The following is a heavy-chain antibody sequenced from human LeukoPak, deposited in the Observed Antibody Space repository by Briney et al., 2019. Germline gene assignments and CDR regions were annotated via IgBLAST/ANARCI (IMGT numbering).Heavy chain of an antibody. J-gene: IGHJ3*02. D-gene: IGHD3-3*01. CDR3: ARQKDYDFWSGYSGDAFDI. V-gene: IGHV5-51*01. CDR2: IYPGDSDT. Sequence: GESLKISCKGSGYSFTSYWIGWVRQMPGKGLEWMGIIYPGDSDTRYSPSFQGQVTISADKSISTAYLQWSSLKASDTAMYYCARQKDYDFWSGYSGDAFDIWGQGTMVTVSS. CDR1: GYSFTSYW.